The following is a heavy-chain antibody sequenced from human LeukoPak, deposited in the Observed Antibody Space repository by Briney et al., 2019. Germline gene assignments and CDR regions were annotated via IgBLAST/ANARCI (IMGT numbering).Heavy chain of an antibody. CDR1: GFTFSTYW. Sequence: GGPLRLSCAASGFTFSTYWMHWVRQAPGKGLVWVARVSPEGSRTTYADSVKGRFTISRDNDRNTLYLQMNSLRVEDTAVYYCARDLDWLLFDYWGQGTLATVSS. CDR3: ARDLDWLLFDY. V-gene: IGHV3-74*03. D-gene: IGHD3-9*01. J-gene: IGHJ4*02. CDR2: VSPEGSRT.